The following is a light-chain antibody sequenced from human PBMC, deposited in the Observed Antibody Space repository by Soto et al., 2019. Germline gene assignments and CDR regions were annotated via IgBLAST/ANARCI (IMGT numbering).Light chain of an antibody. CDR1: QSISSW. Sequence: DIQMTQSPSTLSASVGDRVTITCRASQSISSWLAWYQQKPGKAPKVLIYKASSLESGVTSMFSGSGSGTEITLTISSLQPDDFGNYYCQQYNNYPRTFGQGTKVEV. V-gene: IGKV1-5*03. CDR2: KAS. J-gene: IGKJ1*01. CDR3: QQYNNYPRT.